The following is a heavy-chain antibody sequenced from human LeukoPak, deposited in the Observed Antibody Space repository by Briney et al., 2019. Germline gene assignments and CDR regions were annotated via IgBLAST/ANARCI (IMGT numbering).Heavy chain of an antibody. CDR1: GFTFNDYY. V-gene: IGHV3-11*01. CDR2: INVGGTNT. Sequence: GGSLRLSCAASGFTFNDYYMSWIRQAPGKGLEWLSYINVGGTNTHYADSVKGRFTISRDNAKKSLYLEMNNLRAEDTAVYYCATDGAGFDTWGQGVLVTVSS. CDR3: ATDGAGFDT. J-gene: IGHJ5*02.